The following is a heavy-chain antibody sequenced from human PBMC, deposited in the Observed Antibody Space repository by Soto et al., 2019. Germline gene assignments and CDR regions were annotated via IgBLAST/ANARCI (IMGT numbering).Heavy chain of an antibody. CDR1: GLTFSSYA. J-gene: IGHJ3*02. CDR2: ISGSGGST. Sequence: EVQLLESGGGLVQPGGSLRLSCAASGLTFSSYAMSWVRQAPGKGLEWISAISGSGGSTYYADSVKGRFTISRDNSKNTLYLQMSSLRGEDTAVYYCAKDGGRGYDAFDIWGQGTMVTVSS. V-gene: IGHV3-23*01. CDR3: AKDGGRGYDAFDI. D-gene: IGHD3-16*01.